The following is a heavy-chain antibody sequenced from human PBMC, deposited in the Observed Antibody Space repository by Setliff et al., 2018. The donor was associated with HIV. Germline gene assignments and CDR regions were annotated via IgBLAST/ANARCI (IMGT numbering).Heavy chain of an antibody. CDR1: GGTFNTYA. V-gene: IGHV1-69*13. Sequence: SVKVSCKASGGTFNTYAMNWVRQDPGQGLEWMGHIITIFNIANYAQKFQDRITITADESTTTAYMELSSLRSEDTAVYYCAIPHGYCPDGSCSLVGAFDFWGQGTMVTVSS. D-gene: IGHD2-8*01. CDR3: AIPHGYCPDGSCSLVGAFDF. J-gene: IGHJ3*01. CDR2: IITIFNIA.